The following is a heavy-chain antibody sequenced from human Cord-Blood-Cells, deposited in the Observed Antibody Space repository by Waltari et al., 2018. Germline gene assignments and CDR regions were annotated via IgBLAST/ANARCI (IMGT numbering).Heavy chain of an antibody. CDR3: AKGSSGYDFDY. CDR2: ISYDGSNK. CDR1: GFPFSSYG. Sequence: QVQLVESGGGVVQPGRSLRLSCAASGFPFSSYGMHWVRQAPGKGLEWVAVISYDGSNKYYADSVKGRFTISRDNSKNTLYLQMNSLRAEDTAVYYCAKGSSGYDFDYWGQGTLVTVSS. V-gene: IGHV3-30*18. J-gene: IGHJ4*02. D-gene: IGHD5-12*01.